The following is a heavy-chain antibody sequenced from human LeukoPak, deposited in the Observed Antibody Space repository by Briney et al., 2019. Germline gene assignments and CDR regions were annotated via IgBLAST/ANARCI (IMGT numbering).Heavy chain of an antibody. CDR1: GGSISSSSYY. CDR3: ARMPGEIEN. J-gene: IGHJ4*02. Sequence: SETLSLTCTVSGGSISSSSYYWGWIRQPPGKGLEWIGSIYYSGSTYYNPSLKSRVTISVDTSKNQFSLKLSSVTAADTAVYYCARMPGEIENWGQGTLVTVSS. V-gene: IGHV4-39*01. CDR2: IYYSGST. D-gene: IGHD3-16*01.